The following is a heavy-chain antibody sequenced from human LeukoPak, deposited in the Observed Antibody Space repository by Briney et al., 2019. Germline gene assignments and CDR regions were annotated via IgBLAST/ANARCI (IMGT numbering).Heavy chain of an antibody. D-gene: IGHD3-3*01. CDR2: ISSSSSYI. Sequence: GGSLRLSCAASGFTFSSYSMNWVRQAPGKGLEWVSSISSSSSYIYYADSVKGRFTISRDNAKNSLYLQMNSMRAEDTAVYYCARDYEPDFWSGYYCLDYWGQGTLVTVSS. CDR1: GFTFSSYS. CDR3: ARDYEPDFWSGYYCLDY. J-gene: IGHJ4*02. V-gene: IGHV3-21*01.